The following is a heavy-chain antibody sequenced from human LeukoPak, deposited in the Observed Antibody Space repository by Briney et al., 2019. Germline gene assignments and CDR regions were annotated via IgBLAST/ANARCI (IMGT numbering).Heavy chain of an antibody. CDR2: IYYSGST. D-gene: IGHD3-16*02. J-gene: IGHJ4*02. CDR1: GGSISSSSYY. Sequence: SETLSLTCTVSGGSISSSSYYWGWIRQPPGKGLEWIGSIYYSGSTYYNPSLKSRVTISVDTSKNQFSLKLSSVTAADTAVYYYATTRRNYDYVRGSYRSHFDYWGQGTLVTVSS. CDR3: ATTRRNYDYVRGSYRSHFDY. V-gene: IGHV4-39*01.